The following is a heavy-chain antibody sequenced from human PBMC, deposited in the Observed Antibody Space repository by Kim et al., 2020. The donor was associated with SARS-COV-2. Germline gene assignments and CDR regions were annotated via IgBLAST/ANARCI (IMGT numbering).Heavy chain of an antibody. CDR3: ATKGADYGGNGELEDYYFDY. Sequence: GGSLRLSCAASGFTFSSYGMHWVRQAPGKGLEWVAVIWYDGSNKYYADSVKGRFTISRDNSKNTLYLQMNSLRAEDTAVYYCATKGADYGGNGELEDYYFDYWGQGTLVTVSS. V-gene: IGHV3-33*01. D-gene: IGHD4-17*01. J-gene: IGHJ4*02. CDR1: GFTFSSYG. CDR2: IWYDGSNK.